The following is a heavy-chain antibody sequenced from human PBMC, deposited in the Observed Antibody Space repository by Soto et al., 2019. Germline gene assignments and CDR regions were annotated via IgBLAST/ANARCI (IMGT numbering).Heavy chain of an antibody. D-gene: IGHD6-19*01. CDR3: GRDGGGSGVDY. CDR2: IYSGGTT. Sequence: EVQLVESGGGLIQPGGSLRLSCAASGFTVSNNYMSWVRQAPGKGLEWVSVIYSGGTTYYSDSVKGPCTISRDNSKDTRYLRMDSLGAGDTGVYYCGRDGGGSGVDYWGQGTLVSVSS. J-gene: IGHJ4*02. V-gene: IGHV3-53*01. CDR1: GFTVSNNY.